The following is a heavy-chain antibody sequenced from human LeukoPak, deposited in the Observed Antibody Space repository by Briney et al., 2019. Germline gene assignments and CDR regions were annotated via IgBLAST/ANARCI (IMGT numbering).Heavy chain of an antibody. Sequence: GESLRLSCAASGVTFTSYWMHCVRPAPGKGLVWVSRINSDGDYTTHADFVKGPFTISRDNAKNTLYRELSSLRAEATAVYYCERGPVGTTTGVDYWGQGTLVTVST. CDR3: ERGPVGTTTGVDY. CDR2: INSDGDYT. V-gene: IGHV3-74*01. D-gene: IGHD1-26*01. J-gene: IGHJ4*02. CDR1: GVTFTSYW.